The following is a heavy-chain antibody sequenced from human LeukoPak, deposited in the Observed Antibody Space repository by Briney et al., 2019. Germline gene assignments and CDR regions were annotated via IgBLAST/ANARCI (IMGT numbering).Heavy chain of an antibody. Sequence: SQTLSLTCTVSGGSISSGDYYWSWIRQPPGKGLERIGYIYYSGSTYYNPSLKSRVTISVDTSKNQFSLKLSSVTAADTAVYYCARDKFRLGYYDSSGYRHYFDYWGQGTLVTVSS. CDR3: ARDKFRLGYYDSSGYRHYFDY. CDR1: GGSISSGDYY. V-gene: IGHV4-30-4*01. D-gene: IGHD3-22*01. CDR2: IYYSGST. J-gene: IGHJ4*02.